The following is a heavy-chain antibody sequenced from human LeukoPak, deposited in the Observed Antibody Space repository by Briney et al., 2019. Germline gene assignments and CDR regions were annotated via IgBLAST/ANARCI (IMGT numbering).Heavy chain of an antibody. CDR1: GDSIIGYY. V-gene: IGHV4-39*01. CDR3: ARHRGYSYGFGY. CDR2: IYYTGNT. Sequence: SETLSLTCSVSGDSIIGYYWGWIRQPPGKGLEWIGNIYYTGNTYYNSSLKSRVTISLDTSKNQFSLKVISMTAADTAVYYCARHRGYSYGFGYWGQGTLVTVSS. D-gene: IGHD5-18*01. J-gene: IGHJ4*02.